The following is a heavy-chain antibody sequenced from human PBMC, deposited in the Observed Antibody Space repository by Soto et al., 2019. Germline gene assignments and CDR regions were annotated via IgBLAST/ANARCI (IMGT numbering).Heavy chain of an antibody. Sequence: SETLSLTCCVSGGTIRSPDWWTWVCPPPGKGLEWIGEIFQSGSTNYTPSLESRVTISVDKSKNQFSLTLTSVTAADTAVYFCARGRGRYSSGWSWFDPWGQGILVTVSS. CDR1: GGTIRSPDW. J-gene: IGHJ5*02. V-gene: IGHV4-4*02. CDR3: ARGRGRYSSGWSWFDP. D-gene: IGHD6-19*01. CDR2: IFQSGST.